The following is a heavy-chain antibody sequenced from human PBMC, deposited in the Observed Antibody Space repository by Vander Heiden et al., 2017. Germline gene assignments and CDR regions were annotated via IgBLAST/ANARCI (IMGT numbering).Heavy chain of an antibody. Sequence: EVRLVESGGGLVQPGGSLRLSRAGSGFTFSTSWMSWVRQAPGKGLEWVAKIKGDGSEKEYVASVRGRFTISRDNARDSLYLQMSSLRVEDSAVYYCATDDYTYSFLQFDFGGQGTLVTVSS. CDR2: IKGDGSEK. CDR1: GFTFSTSW. CDR3: ATDDYTYSFLQFDF. J-gene: IGHJ4*02. V-gene: IGHV3-7*03. D-gene: IGHD3-16*01.